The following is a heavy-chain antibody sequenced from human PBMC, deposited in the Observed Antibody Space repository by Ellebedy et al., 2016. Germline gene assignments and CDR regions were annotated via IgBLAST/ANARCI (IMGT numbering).Heavy chain of an antibody. CDR2: ISYDGSNK. V-gene: IGHV3-30-3*01. CDR1: GFTFSSYA. D-gene: IGHD5-12*01. Sequence: GGSLRLSCAASGFTFSSYAMHWVRQAPGKGLEWVAVISYDGSNKYYADSVKGRFTISRDNSKNTLYLQMNSLRAEDTAVYYCARARDWTWLSPFDYWGQGTLVTVSS. CDR3: ARARDWTWLSPFDY. J-gene: IGHJ4*02.